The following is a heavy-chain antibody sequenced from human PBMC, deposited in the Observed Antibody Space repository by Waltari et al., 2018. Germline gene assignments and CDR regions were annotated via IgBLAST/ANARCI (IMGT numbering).Heavy chain of an antibody. CDR3: ARGGKNIVVVPAAQGGWFDP. CDR1: GYTFTSYD. V-gene: IGHV1-8*01. D-gene: IGHD2-2*01. Sequence: QVQLVQSGAEVKKPGASVKVSCKASGYTFTSYDINWVRQATGQGLEWMGWMNPNRGNTGYAQKYQGRVTMTRNTAISTAYMELSSLRSEDTAVYYCARGGKNIVVVPAAQGGWFDPWGQGTLVTVSS. J-gene: IGHJ5*02. CDR2: MNPNRGNT.